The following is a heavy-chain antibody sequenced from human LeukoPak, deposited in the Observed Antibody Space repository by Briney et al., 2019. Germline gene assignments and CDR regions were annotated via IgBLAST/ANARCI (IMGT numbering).Heavy chain of an antibody. CDR1: GYTFTSYY. D-gene: IGHD3-22*01. V-gene: IGHV1-46*01. J-gene: IGHJ4*02. CDR3: ARDATSGYYHFDY. Sequence: ASVKVPCKASGYTFTSYYIHWVRQAPGQGLEWLGIINPSPGSTSYAQKFQGRVTMTRDMSTSTVYMELSSLRSEDTAVYYCARDATSGYYHFDYWGQGTLVPVSS. CDR2: INPSPGST.